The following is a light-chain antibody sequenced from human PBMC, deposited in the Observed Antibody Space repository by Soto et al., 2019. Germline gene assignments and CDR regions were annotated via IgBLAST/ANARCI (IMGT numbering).Light chain of an antibody. V-gene: IGKV3-20*01. Sequence: EIVLTQSPGTLSLSPGERATLSCRASLSVSSSYLAWYQLKPGQAPRLLIYGASSRATGIPDRFSGSGSGTDFTLTISRLEPADFAVYYCQQYGSSPRTFGQGTKLEIK. CDR2: GAS. CDR1: LSVSSSY. J-gene: IGKJ2*01. CDR3: QQYGSSPRT.